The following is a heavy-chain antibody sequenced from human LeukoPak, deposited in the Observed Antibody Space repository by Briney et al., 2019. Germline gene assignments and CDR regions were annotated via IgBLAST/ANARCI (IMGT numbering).Heavy chain of an antibody. CDR3: ARPFDYGGKGGYYYYYMDV. J-gene: IGHJ6*03. CDR2: IIPIFGTA. Sequence: SVKLSCTSSGATFSSYAISWVRRAPGQGLEWMGVIIPIFGTANSAQKFQVRVTITADESTSTAYMELSSLRSEDTAVYYCARPFDYGGKGGYYYYYMDVWGKGTTVTVSS. D-gene: IGHD4-23*01. CDR1: GATFSSYA. V-gene: IGHV1-69*01.